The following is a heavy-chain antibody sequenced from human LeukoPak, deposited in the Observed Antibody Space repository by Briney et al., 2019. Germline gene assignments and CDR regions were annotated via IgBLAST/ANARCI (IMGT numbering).Heavy chain of an antibody. D-gene: IGHD5-12*01. CDR3: ARNPLRTRRRKDIVATIGFDY. CDR1: GYSISSGHY. V-gene: IGHV4-38-2*02. CDR2: INHSGST. J-gene: IGHJ4*02. Sequence: SETLSLTCTVSGYSISSGHYWGWIRQPPGKGLEWIGEINHSGSTNYDPSLKSRVTISVDTSKNQFSLKLSSVTAADTAVYYCARNPLRTRRRKDIVATIGFDYWGQGTLVTVSS.